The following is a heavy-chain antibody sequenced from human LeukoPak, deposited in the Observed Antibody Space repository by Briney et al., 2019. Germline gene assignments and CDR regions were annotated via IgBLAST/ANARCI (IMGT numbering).Heavy chain of an antibody. CDR2: IGGGSSYT. CDR3: ARDILGTSGHFDY. J-gene: IGHJ4*01. Sequence: GGSLRLSWAASGFTLSDYYMSWIRQAPGKGLEWDSYIGGGSSYTNYADSVKGRFTISRDNTENSLYLQMSSLRAEDTAVYYCARDILGTSGHFDYWGHGILVTVSS. CDR1: GFTLSDYY. D-gene: IGHD1-26*01. V-gene: IGHV3-11*06.